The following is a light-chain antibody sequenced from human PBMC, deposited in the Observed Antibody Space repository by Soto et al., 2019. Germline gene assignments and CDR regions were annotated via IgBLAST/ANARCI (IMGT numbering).Light chain of an antibody. CDR3: SSYAGNNNVV. CDR1: SSDVGDYKF. J-gene: IGLJ2*01. Sequence: QSALTQPPSASGSPGQSVTISCTGTSSDVGDYKFDSWYQQHPGKAPKLMIYEVSRRPSGVPDRFSGSKSGNTASLTVSGLQAEDEADYYCSSYAGNNNVVFGGGTQLTVL. CDR2: EVS. V-gene: IGLV2-8*01.